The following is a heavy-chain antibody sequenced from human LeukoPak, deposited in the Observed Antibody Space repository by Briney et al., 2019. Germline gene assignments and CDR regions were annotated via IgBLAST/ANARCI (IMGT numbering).Heavy chain of an antibody. D-gene: IGHD3-16*01. J-gene: IGHJ4*02. Sequence: PGGSLRLSCVASGFTVSGHYMSWVRQAPGKGLEWVSAIYNDGSTYYAGSVKGRFTISRDNSENTLYFQMNSLRVEDTAVYYCARDRPDGGVGDFDHWGQGTLVTVSS. CDR3: ARDRPDGGVGDFDH. CDR2: IYNDGST. CDR1: GFTVSGHY. V-gene: IGHV3-66*01.